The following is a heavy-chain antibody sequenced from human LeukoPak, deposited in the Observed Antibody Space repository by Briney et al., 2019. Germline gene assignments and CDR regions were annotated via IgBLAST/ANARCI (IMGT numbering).Heavy chain of an antibody. CDR1: GYTFTSYG. CDR2: ISAYNGNT. D-gene: IGHD2-2*02. V-gene: IGHV1-18*01. CDR3: ARGGYCSSTSCYNAFDI. Sequence: ASVKVSCKASGYTFTSYGISWVRQAPGQGLEWMGWISAYNGNTNYAQKLQGRVTMTTDTSTSTAYMELRSLRSDDTAVYYCARGGYCSSTSCYNAFDIWGQGTMATVSS. J-gene: IGHJ3*02.